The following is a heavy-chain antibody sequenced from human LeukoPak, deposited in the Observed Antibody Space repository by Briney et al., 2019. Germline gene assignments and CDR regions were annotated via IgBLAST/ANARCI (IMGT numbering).Heavy chain of an antibody. Sequence: SVKVSCKASGYTFTSYGISWVRQAPGQGLEWMGGIIPIFGTANYAQKFQGRVTTTRNTSISTAYMELSSLRSEDTAVYYCARGRSSSWYFGVNYFDYWGQGTLVTVSS. CDR1: GYTFTSYG. J-gene: IGHJ4*02. CDR3: ARGRSSSWYFGVNYFDY. V-gene: IGHV1-69*05. D-gene: IGHD6-13*01. CDR2: IIPIFGTA.